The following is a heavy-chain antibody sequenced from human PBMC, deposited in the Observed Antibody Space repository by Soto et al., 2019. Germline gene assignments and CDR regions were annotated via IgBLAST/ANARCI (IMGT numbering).Heavy chain of an antibody. D-gene: IGHD5-18*01. CDR1: GGTFSSYT. CDR2: IIPILGIA. Sequence: QVQLVQSGAEVKKPGSSVKVSCKASGGTFSSYTISWVRQAPGQGHEWMGRIIPILGIANYAQKFQGRVTIPADKSTSTAYMELSSLRSEDTAVYYCARDSDTAMVYYYGMDVWGQGTTVTVSS. J-gene: IGHJ6*02. V-gene: IGHV1-69*08. CDR3: ARDSDTAMVYYYGMDV.